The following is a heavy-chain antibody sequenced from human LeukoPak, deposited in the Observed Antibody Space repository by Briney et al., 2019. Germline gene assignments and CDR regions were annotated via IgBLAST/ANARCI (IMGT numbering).Heavy chain of an antibody. Sequence: ASVKVSCKASGYTFTSYGISWVRQALGQGLEWMGWISAFNGHTDSPQNFQGRVTLTTNTSTSTAYMELRSLTSDDSAVYYCARDTYTTVTAMDVWGRGTTVTVSS. CDR2: ISAFNGHT. CDR3: ARDTYTTVTAMDV. J-gene: IGHJ6*03. V-gene: IGHV1-18*01. D-gene: IGHD4-17*01. CDR1: GYTFTSYG.